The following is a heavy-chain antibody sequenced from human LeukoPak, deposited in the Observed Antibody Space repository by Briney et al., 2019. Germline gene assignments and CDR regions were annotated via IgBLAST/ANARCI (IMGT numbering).Heavy chain of an antibody. J-gene: IGHJ5*02. CDR3: ARCARVQRKWFDP. Sequence: ASVKVSCKASGGTFSSYAISWVRQAPGQGLDWMGGIIPIFGTANYAQKFQGRVTITADESTSTAYRELSSLRSEDTAVYYCARCARVQRKWFDPWGQGTLVTVSS. D-gene: IGHD1-1*01. CDR2: IIPIFGTA. V-gene: IGHV1-69*13. CDR1: GGTFSSYA.